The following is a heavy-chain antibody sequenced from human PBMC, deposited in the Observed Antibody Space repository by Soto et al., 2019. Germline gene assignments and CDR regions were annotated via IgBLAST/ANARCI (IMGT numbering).Heavy chain of an antibody. J-gene: IGHJ6*02. CDR2: IIPIFGTA. V-gene: IGHV1-69*13. CDR3: ARKYRGPRAAHYYYYGMDV. CDR1: GGTFSSYA. Sequence: SVKVSCKASGGTFSSYAISWVRQAPGQGLEWMGGIIPIFGTANYAQKFQGRVTITADESTSTAYMELSSLRSEDTAVYYCARKYRGPRAAHYYYYGMDVWGQGTTVTVSS. D-gene: IGHD2-15*01.